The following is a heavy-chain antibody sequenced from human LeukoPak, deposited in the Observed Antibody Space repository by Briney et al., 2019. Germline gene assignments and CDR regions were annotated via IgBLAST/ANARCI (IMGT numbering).Heavy chain of an antibody. CDR3: ARGGVGDSSGYYYGADY. V-gene: IGHV3-21*01. D-gene: IGHD3-22*01. J-gene: IGHJ4*02. CDR1: GFTFSSYS. CDR2: ISSSSSYI. Sequence: GGSLRLSCAASGFTFSSYSMNWVRQAPGKGPEWVSSISSSSSYIYYADSVKGRFTISRDNAKNSLYLQMNSLRAEDTAVYYCARGGVGDSSGYYYGADYWGQGTLVTVSS.